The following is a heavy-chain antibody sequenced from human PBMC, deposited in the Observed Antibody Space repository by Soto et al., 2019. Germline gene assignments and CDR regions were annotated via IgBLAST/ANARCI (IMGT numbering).Heavy chain of an antibody. J-gene: IGHJ2*01. D-gene: IGHD6-13*01. CDR1: GFTFSSYW. Sequence: GGSLRLSCAASGFTFSSYWMSWVRQAPGKGLEWVANIKQDGSEKYYVDSVKGRFTISRDNAKNSLYLQMNSLRAEDTAVYYCARDWQQLYHWYFDLWGRGTLVTVSS. CDR3: ARDWQQLYHWYFDL. V-gene: IGHV3-7*01. CDR2: IKQDGSEK.